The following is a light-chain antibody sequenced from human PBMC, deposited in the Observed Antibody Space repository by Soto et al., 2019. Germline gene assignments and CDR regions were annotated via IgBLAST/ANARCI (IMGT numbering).Light chain of an antibody. CDR3: QQYGSSPWT. V-gene: IGKV3-20*01. Sequence: ETVLTQSPGTLSLSPGERATLSCRASQTIRSNYLAWYRQTPGQAPRLLIYGASNSATAPPPSPRGSGSGTDFTLIISRLEPEDFALYYCQQYGSSPWTFGQGTKVEIK. J-gene: IGKJ1*01. CDR1: QTIRSNY. CDR2: GAS.